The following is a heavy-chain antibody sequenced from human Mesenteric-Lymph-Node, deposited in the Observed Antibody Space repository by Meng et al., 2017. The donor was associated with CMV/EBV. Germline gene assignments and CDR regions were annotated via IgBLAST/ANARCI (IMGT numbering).Heavy chain of an antibody. CDR1: GDSISSRSHY. Sequence: SETLSLTCTCSGDSISSRSHYWGWIRQPPGKGLEWIGSIYYSGNTYYNPSLKSRVTISEDTSKNQISLKLSSVTAADTAVYYCARFSSGWPFDCWGQGTLVTVSS. CDR3: ARFSSGWPFDC. V-gene: IGHV4-39*07. J-gene: IGHJ4*02. CDR2: IYYSGNT. D-gene: IGHD6-19*01.